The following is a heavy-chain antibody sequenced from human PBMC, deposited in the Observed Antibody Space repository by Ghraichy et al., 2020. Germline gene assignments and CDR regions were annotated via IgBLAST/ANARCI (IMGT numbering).Heavy chain of an antibody. J-gene: IGHJ6*02. V-gene: IGHV3-23*01. CDR1: GFTFSSSA. Sequence: GGSLRLSCATSGFTFSSSAMSWVRQAPGRGLEWVSLISADGLSTFYAGSVKGRFAISRDDFKNTLFLQINSLRAEDTAIYYCAKDIQLSVWGLGTTFTVSS. CDR2: ISADGLST. D-gene: IGHD1-1*01. CDR3: AKDIQLSV.